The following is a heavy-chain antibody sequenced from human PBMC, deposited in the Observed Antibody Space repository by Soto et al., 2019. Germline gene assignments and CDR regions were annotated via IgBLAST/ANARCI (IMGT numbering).Heavy chain of an antibody. Sequence: QVQLLESGGGVVQPGRSLRLSCAASGFTFSSYAMHWVRQAPGKGLEWVAVISYDGSNKYYADSVKGRFTISRDNSKNTLYLQMNSLRAEDTAVYYCARESWVVRGVIITYGMDVWGQGTTVTVSS. CDR1: GFTFSSYA. V-gene: IGHV3-30-3*01. D-gene: IGHD3-10*01. CDR2: ISYDGSNK. J-gene: IGHJ6*02. CDR3: ARESWVVRGVIITYGMDV.